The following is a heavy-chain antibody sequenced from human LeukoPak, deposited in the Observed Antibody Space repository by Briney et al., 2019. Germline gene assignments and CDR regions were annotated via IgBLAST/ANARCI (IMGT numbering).Heavy chain of an antibody. J-gene: IGHJ6*03. Sequence: SETLSLTCAVYGGSFSGYYWSWIRQPPGKGLEWIGEINHSGSTKYNPSLKSRVTISVDTSKNQFSLKLSSVTAADTAVYYCARHLGYGSGSYLYYYYYYMDVWGKGTTVTISS. CDR1: GGSFSGYY. V-gene: IGHV4-34*01. D-gene: IGHD3-10*01. CDR2: INHSGST. CDR3: ARHLGYGSGSYLYYYYYYMDV.